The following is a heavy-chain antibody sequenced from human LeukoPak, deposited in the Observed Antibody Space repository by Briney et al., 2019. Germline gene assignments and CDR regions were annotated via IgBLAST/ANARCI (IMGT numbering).Heavy chain of an antibody. J-gene: IGHJ4*02. Sequence: ASVKVSCKASGYTFTGYYMHWVRQAPGQGLEWMGWINPNSGGTNYAQKFQGRVTMTRDTSISTAYMEQSRLRSDDTAVYYCARGGQYVLHYDSSGYPPRGHWGQGTLDTVSS. CDR3: ARGGQYVLHYDSSGYPPRGH. V-gene: IGHV1-2*02. CDR2: INPNSGGT. D-gene: IGHD3-22*01. CDR1: GYTFTGYY.